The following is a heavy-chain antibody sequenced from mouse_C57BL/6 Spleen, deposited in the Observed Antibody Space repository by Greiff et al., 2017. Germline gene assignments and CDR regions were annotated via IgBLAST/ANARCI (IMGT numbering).Heavy chain of an antibody. D-gene: IGHD2-5*01. CDR1: GYTFTNYW. Sequence: VKLQESGAELVRPGTSVKMSCKASGYTFTNYWIGWAKQRPGHGLEWIGDIYPGGGYTNYNEQFKGKATLTADKSSSTAYMQFSSLTSEDSAIYYCARGDYSNYGYFDYWGQGTTLTVSS. V-gene: IGHV1-63*01. J-gene: IGHJ2*01. CDR3: ARGDYSNYGYFDY. CDR2: IYPGGGYT.